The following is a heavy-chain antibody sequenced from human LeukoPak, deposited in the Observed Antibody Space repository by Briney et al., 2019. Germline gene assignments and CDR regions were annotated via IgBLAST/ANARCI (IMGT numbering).Heavy chain of an antibody. Sequence: SGGSLRLSCAASGFTFSSYWMSWVRQAPGKGLEWVANIKQDGSEKYYVDSVKGRFAISRDSAKNSLYLQMNSLRTEDTAVYYCARAGRYTWFGPDYYYMDFWGKGTTVTVSS. CDR2: IKQDGSEK. CDR1: GFTFSSYW. V-gene: IGHV3-7*01. CDR3: ARAGRYTWFGPDYYYMDF. J-gene: IGHJ6*03. D-gene: IGHD3-10*01.